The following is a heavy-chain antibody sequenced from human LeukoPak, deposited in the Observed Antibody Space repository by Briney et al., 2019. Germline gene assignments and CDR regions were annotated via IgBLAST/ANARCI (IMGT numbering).Heavy chain of an antibody. Sequence: GGSLRLSCAASGFTFSSYGMHWVRQAPGKGLEWVAVKWYDGSNKYYADSVKGRFTISRDNSKNTLYLQMNSLRAEDTAVYYCARDDVKIAAAPTYLDYWGQGTLVTVSS. CDR3: ARDDVKIAAAPTYLDY. D-gene: IGHD6-13*01. CDR1: GFTFSSYG. CDR2: KWYDGSNK. V-gene: IGHV3-33*01. J-gene: IGHJ4*02.